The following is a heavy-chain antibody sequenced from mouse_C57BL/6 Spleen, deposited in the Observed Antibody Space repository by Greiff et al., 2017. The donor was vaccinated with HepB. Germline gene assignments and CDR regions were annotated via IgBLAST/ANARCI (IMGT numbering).Heavy chain of an antibody. J-gene: IGHJ4*01. V-gene: IGHV1-80*01. CDR2: IYPGDGDT. D-gene: IGHD2-4*01. CDR3: ARTDYDYPYAMDY. CDR1: GYAFSSYW. Sequence: QVQLQQSGAELVKPGASVKISCKASGYAFSSYWMNWVKQRPGKGLEWIGQIYPGDGDTNYNGKFKGKATLTADKSSSTAYMQLSSLTSEDSAVYFCARTDYDYPYAMDYWGQGTSVTVSS.